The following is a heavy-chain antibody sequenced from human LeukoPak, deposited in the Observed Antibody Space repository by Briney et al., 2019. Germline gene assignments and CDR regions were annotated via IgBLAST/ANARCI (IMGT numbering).Heavy chain of an antibody. D-gene: IGHD6-19*01. J-gene: IGHJ4*02. Sequence: SETLSLTCTVSGGSIGTYYWSWVRLPPGNGLEWIGYIYHSGSTNYNPSLKSRVTISVDRSKNQFSLKLTSVTAADTAVYYCARGRSGWSFEFDFWGQGTLVTVS. V-gene: IGHV4-59*01. CDR2: IYHSGST. CDR1: GGSIGTYY. CDR3: ARGRSGWSFEFDF.